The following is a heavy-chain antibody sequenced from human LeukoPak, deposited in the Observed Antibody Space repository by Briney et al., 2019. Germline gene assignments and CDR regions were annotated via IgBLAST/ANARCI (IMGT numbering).Heavy chain of an antibody. V-gene: IGHV4-59*08. CDR3: ARLGYREAFDI. D-gene: IGHD5-18*01. Sequence: SETLSLTCTVSGGSISSYYWSWIRQPPGKGLEWIGYIYYSGSTNYNPSLKSRVTISVDTSKNQFSLKLSSVTAADTAVYYCARLGYREAFDIWGQGTMVTVSS. J-gene: IGHJ3*02. CDR2: IYYSGST. CDR1: GGSISSYY.